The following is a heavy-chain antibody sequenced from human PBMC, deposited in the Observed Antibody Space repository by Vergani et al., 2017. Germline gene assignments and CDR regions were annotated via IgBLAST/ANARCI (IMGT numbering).Heavy chain of an antibody. V-gene: IGHV4-34*01. CDR3: ARRHDVWGSYRYTLDY. CDR2: INHSGST. CDR1: GGSFSGYY. J-gene: IGHJ4*02. D-gene: IGHD3-16*02. Sequence: QVQLQQWGAGLLKPSETLSLTCAVYGGSFSGYYWSWIRQPPGQGLEWIGEINHSGSTNYNPALKSRVTISVDTSKNQFSLKLSSVTAADTAVYYGARRHDVWGSYRYTLDYWGQGTLVTVSS.